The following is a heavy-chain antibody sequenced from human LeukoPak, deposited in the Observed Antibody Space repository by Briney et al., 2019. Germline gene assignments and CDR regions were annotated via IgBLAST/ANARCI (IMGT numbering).Heavy chain of an antibody. CDR1: GYILTNNW. Sequence: GESLKISCKVSGYILTNNWIGWVRQVPGKGLEWMGIIYPGDSDTRYSPSFQGQVTISADKSISTAYLQWSSLKASDTAMYYCARHLDSDSGSYGYWGQGTLVTVSS. V-gene: IGHV5-51*01. CDR2: IYPGDSDT. D-gene: IGHD1-26*01. J-gene: IGHJ4*02. CDR3: ARHLDSDSGSYGY.